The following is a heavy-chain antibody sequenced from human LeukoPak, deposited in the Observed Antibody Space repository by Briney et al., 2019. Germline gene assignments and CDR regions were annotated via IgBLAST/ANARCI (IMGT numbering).Heavy chain of an antibody. Sequence: SETLSLTCSVSGASIGSFYWSWIRQTPGKGLEWIGYVYDGGKTYYNPSLKGRVTISVDTSNNQFSLNLRSVTAADTAVYYCARGGPRTDDYNFDYWGQGTLVSVSS. CDR3: ARGGPRTDDYNFDY. V-gene: IGHV4-59*01. CDR1: GASIGSFY. CDR2: VYDGGKT. D-gene: IGHD5-24*01. J-gene: IGHJ4*02.